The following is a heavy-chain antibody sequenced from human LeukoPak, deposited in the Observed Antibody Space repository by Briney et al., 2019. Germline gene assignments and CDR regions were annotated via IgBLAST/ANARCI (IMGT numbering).Heavy chain of an antibody. D-gene: IGHD4-17*01. CDR3: TRMTTGHDY. V-gene: IGHV4-34*01. CDR1: GVSFNDYY. Sequence: SETLSLTCAVSGVSFNDYYWSWVRQTPGKGLEWIGEINHSGYTNNSPSLKSRVTLSIDTSRKQFSLNVRSVTVADTGIYYCTRMTTGHDYWGQGTLVTVSS. J-gene: IGHJ4*02. CDR2: INHSGYT.